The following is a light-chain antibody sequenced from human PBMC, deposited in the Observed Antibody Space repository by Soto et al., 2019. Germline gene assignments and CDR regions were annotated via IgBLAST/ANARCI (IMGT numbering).Light chain of an antibody. CDR1: QSVSSY. V-gene: IGKV3-11*01. Sequence: EIVLTQSPATVSLSPLERATLSFRASQSVSSYLAWYQQKPGQAPRLLIYDASNRATGIPARFSGSGSGTDFTLTISSLEPEDFAVYYCQQRSNWPLTFGGGTRWIS. CDR3: QQRSNWPLT. J-gene: IGKJ4*01. CDR2: DAS.